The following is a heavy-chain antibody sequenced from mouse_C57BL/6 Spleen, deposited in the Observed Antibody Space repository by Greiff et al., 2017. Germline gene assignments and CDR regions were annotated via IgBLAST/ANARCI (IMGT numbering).Heavy chain of an antibody. CDR1: GFTFSDYG. J-gene: IGHJ4*01. CDR2: ISSGSSTI. Sequence: DVKLVESGGGLVKPGGSLKLSCAASGFTFSDYGMHWVRQAPEKGLEWVAYISSGSSTIYYADTVKGRFTISRDNAKNTLFLQMTSLRTEDTTMYYCARGYAMDYWGQGTSVTVAS. V-gene: IGHV5-17*01. CDR3: ARGYAMDY.